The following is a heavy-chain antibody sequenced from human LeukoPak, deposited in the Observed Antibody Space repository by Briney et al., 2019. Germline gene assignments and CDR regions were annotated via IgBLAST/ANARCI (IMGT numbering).Heavy chain of an antibody. D-gene: IGHD2-15*01. V-gene: IGHV4-39*01. CDR2: IYYSGYT. CDR3: ARQWGYCSGGTCYFNWLDP. CDR1: GGSISSSSYY. Sequence: PSETLSLTCSVSGGSISSSSYYWAWIHQPPGKGLEWIGNIYYSGYTYYNPSLKNRVTISVDTSMSQFSLKVTSVTAADTAVYYCARQWGYCSGGTCYFNWLDPWGQGTLVSVSS. J-gene: IGHJ5*02.